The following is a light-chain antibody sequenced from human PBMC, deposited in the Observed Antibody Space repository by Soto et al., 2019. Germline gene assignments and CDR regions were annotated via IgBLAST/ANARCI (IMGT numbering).Light chain of an antibody. V-gene: IGLV2-14*03. Sequence: QSALTQPASVSGSPGQSITISCTGISSDIGGYNYVSWYQQLPGKAPKLMIYDVSNRRSGVSNRLSGSKSGNTASLTISGLQAEDEADYYCYSYTSSSTVLFGGGTKLTVL. CDR2: DVS. CDR3: YSYTSSSTVL. J-gene: IGLJ2*01. CDR1: SSDIGGYNY.